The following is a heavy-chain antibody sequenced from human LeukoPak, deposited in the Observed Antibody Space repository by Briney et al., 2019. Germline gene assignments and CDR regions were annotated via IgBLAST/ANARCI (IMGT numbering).Heavy chain of an antibody. CDR2: RWYDGSKK. V-gene: IGHV3-33*01. CDR3: ASSITGTTNMGIDY. D-gene: IGHD1-20*01. J-gene: IGHJ4*02. Sequence: GGSLRLSCAASVFTFRIYGTHWVRQAPAKGLEEVTVRWYDGSKKYYADSVKRRFTICRDNSKNTLYMQMNSVRDEETAVYYCASSITGTTNMGIDYWGQGTLVTVSS. CDR1: VFTFRIYG.